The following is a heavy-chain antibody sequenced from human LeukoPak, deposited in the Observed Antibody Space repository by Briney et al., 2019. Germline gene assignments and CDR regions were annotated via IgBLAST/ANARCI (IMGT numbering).Heavy chain of an antibody. Sequence: GGSLRLSCAASKFTFSRYSMNWVRQAPGKGLEWVSYIGSSSRTIYYADSVKGRFTISRDNAKNSLYLQMNSLRAEDTAVYYCARGPDYGGNSDHYDYWGQGTLVTVSS. CDR1: KFTFSRYS. J-gene: IGHJ4*02. V-gene: IGHV3-48*01. CDR3: ARGPDYGGNSDHYDY. CDR2: IGSSSRTI. D-gene: IGHD4-23*01.